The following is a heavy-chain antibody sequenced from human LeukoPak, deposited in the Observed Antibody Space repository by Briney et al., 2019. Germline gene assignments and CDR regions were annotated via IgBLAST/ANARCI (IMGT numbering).Heavy chain of an antibody. D-gene: IGHD1-20*01. CDR3: ARAATYNWNDVNY. V-gene: IGHV3-21*04. CDR1: GFTFSSYA. Sequence: PGGSLRLSCAASGFTFSSYAMSWVRQAPGKGLEWVSAISSSGSIIYYADSVKGRFTISRDNAKNSVYLQMNSLRAEDTAVYYCARAATYNWNDVNYWGQGTLSPSPQ. CDR2: ISSSGSII. J-gene: IGHJ4*02.